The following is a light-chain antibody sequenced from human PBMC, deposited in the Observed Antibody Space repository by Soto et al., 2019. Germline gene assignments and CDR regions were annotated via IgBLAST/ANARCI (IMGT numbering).Light chain of an antibody. Sequence: QSALTQPASVSGSPGQSITISCTGTSSDVGGYNYVSWYQQHPGKAPKLMIYDVSNRPSGVSNRFSGSKSGNTASLTISGLQAEDEADYYCCSYATGGTYVFGTGTKVTVL. CDR2: DVS. J-gene: IGLJ1*01. CDR3: CSYATGGTYV. V-gene: IGLV2-14*01. CDR1: SSDVGGYNY.